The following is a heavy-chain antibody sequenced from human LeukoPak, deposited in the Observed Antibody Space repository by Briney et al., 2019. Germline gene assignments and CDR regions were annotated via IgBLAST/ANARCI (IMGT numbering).Heavy chain of an antibody. D-gene: IGHD5-24*01. Sequence: PGGSLRLSCVASGFTFSYNGMHWVRQAPGKGLEWVAFIRYDGSNKYYADSVKDRFTIPRDNSKNTLYLQMNSLRDEDTAVYYCAKRGVEMATINNRGVWGKGTAVTTSS. CDR3: AKRGVEMATINNRGV. CDR2: IRYDGSNK. J-gene: IGHJ6*04. CDR1: GFTFSYNG. V-gene: IGHV3-30*02.